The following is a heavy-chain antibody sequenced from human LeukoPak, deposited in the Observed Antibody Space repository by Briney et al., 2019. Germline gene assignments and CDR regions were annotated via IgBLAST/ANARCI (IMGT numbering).Heavy chain of an antibody. V-gene: IGHV3-9*01. Sequence: GGSLRLSCAASGFTFDDYAMHWVRQAPGKGLEWFSGISWNSGSIGYADSVKGRFTIYRDNAKNSLYLQMNSLRAEDTALYYCAKEGSSTSLSYFDYWGQGTLVTVSS. CDR3: AKEGSSTSLSYFDY. D-gene: IGHD2-2*01. J-gene: IGHJ4*02. CDR2: ISWNSGSI. CDR1: GFTFDDYA.